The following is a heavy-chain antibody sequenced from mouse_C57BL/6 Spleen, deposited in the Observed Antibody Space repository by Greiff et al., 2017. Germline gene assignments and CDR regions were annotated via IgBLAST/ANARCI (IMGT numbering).Heavy chain of an antibody. CDR3: TRRGTYYSAFAY. CDR1: GFTFSDAW. J-gene: IGHJ3*01. D-gene: IGHD2-12*01. CDR2: IRNKANNHAT. Sequence: EVTLVESGGGLVQPGGSMKLSCAASGFTFSDAWMDWVRQSPEKGLEWFAEIRNKANNHATYYAESVKGRFTISRDDSKSSVYLQMNSLRAEDTGIYYCTRRGTYYSAFAYWGQGTLVTVSA. V-gene: IGHV6-6*01.